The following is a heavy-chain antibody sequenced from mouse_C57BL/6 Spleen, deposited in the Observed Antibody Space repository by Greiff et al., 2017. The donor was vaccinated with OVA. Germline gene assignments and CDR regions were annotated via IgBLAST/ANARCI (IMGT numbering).Heavy chain of an antibody. CDR3: ASYYGSSYWYFDV. V-gene: IGHV1-52*01. Sequence: QVQLQQPGAELVRPGSSVKLSCKASGYTFTSYWMHWVKQRPIQGLEWIGNIDPSDSETHYNQKFKDKATLTVDKSSSTAYMQLSSLTSEDSAVYYCASYYGSSYWYFDVWGTRTTVTVSS. CDR2: IDPSDSET. CDR1: GYTFTSYW. J-gene: IGHJ1*03. D-gene: IGHD1-1*01.